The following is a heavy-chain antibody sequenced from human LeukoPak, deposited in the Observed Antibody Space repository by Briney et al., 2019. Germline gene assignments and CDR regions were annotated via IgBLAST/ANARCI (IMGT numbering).Heavy chain of an antibody. CDR1: GGTFSSYA. V-gene: IGHV1-69*05. D-gene: IGHD6-13*01. Sequence: GSSVKVSCKASGGTFSSYAISWVRQAPGQGLEWMGGIIPIFGTANYAQKFQGRVTITTDEPTSTAYLELSSLRSEDTAVYYCARGQQLDLYYFDYWGQGTLVTVSS. CDR3: ARGQQLDLYYFDY. CDR2: IIPIFGTA. J-gene: IGHJ4*02.